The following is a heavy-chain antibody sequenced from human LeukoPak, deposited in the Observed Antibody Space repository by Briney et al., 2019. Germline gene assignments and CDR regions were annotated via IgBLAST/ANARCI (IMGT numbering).Heavy chain of an antibody. CDR2: INHSGST. Sequence: PSETLSLTCAVYGGSFSGYYWSWNRQPPGKGLEWIGEINHSGSTNYNPSLKSRVTISVDTSKNQFSLKLSSVTAADTAVYYCASRRGHFDYWGQGTLVTVSS. CDR1: GGSFSGYY. J-gene: IGHJ4*02. V-gene: IGHV4-34*01. CDR3: ASRRGHFDY. D-gene: IGHD3-10*01.